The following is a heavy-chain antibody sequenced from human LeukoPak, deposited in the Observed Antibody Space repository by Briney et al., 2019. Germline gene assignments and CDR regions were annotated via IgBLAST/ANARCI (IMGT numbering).Heavy chain of an antibody. CDR3: ARDGDLWFGELLLAPYYGMDV. Sequence: GGSLRLSCAASGFTFSSYSMNWVRQAPGKGLEWVSSISSSSSYIYYADSVKGRFTISRDNAKNSLHLQMNSLRAEDTAVYYCARDGDLWFGELLLAPYYGMDVWGQGTTVTVSS. J-gene: IGHJ6*02. CDR1: GFTFSSYS. D-gene: IGHD3-10*01. CDR2: ISSSSSYI. V-gene: IGHV3-21*01.